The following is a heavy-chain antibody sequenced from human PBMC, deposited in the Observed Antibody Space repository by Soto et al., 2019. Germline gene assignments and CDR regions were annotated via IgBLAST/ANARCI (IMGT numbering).Heavy chain of an antibody. Sequence: QVQLVQSGAEVKKPGASVKVSCKASGYTFTSYGISWVRQAPGQGLEWMGWIRNYNGDTNYAQKRQGRVTMTTDTSTSTAYMELRSLKSDDTAVYYCTRGGQLFAGNYFDYWGQGTLVTVSS. CDR1: GYTFTSYG. CDR3: TRGGQLFAGNYFDY. J-gene: IGHJ4*02. V-gene: IGHV1-18*01. D-gene: IGHD3-10*02. CDR2: IRNYNGDT.